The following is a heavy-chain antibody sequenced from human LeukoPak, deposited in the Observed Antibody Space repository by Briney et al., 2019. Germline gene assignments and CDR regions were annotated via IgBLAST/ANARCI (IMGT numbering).Heavy chain of an antibody. Sequence: PGRSLRLSCAASGFAFSSYAMYWVRQAPGKGLEWVAVISFDGSDKYYADSVKGRFTISRDNSKNTLYLQMNSLRAEDTAVYYCARDQPGTYTLSSTWGQGTLVTVSS. CDR3: ARDQPGTYTLSST. CDR1: GFAFSSYA. J-gene: IGHJ5*02. V-gene: IGHV3-30-3*01. D-gene: IGHD6-19*01. CDR2: ISFDGSDK.